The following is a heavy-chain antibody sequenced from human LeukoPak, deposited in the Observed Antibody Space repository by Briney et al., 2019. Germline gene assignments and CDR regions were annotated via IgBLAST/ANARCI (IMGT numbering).Heavy chain of an antibody. Sequence: SETLSLTCTVSGGSISSYYWSWFRQPPGKGLEWIGYIYYSGSTNYNPSLKSRVSISVDTSRNQFSLKLTSVTAADTAVYYCARAGSFRGYYDYWGQGTLVTVSS. CDR2: IYYSGST. J-gene: IGHJ4*02. D-gene: IGHD3-22*01. CDR1: GGSISSYY. V-gene: IGHV4-59*01. CDR3: ARAGSFRGYYDY.